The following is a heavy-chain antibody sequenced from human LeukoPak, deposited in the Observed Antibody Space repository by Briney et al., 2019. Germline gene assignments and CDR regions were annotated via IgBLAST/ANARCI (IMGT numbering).Heavy chain of an antibody. CDR3: ARRLSTNGVWYDAFDI. J-gene: IGHJ3*02. D-gene: IGHD2-8*01. CDR1: GYTFTSYG. V-gene: IGHV1-2*02. CDR2: INPDSGGT. Sequence: ASVKVSCKASGYTFTSYGISWVRQAPGQGLEWMGWINPDSGGTNYAQKFQGRVTMTRDTSSSTAYMELSRLRSDDTAVYYCARRLSTNGVWYDAFDIWGQGTIVTVSS.